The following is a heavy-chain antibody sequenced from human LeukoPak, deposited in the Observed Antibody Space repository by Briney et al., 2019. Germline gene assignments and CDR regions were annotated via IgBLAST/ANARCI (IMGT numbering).Heavy chain of an antibody. Sequence: GGSLRLSCAASGFTFDDYAMHWVRQAPGKGPQWVAIISYDGDKKEYTDSVKGRLTISRDNSKNTLSLQMNSLRAEDTALYYCARGALAAGERLKNNWFDPWGQGTLVTVSS. J-gene: IGHJ5*02. D-gene: IGHD6-13*01. CDR2: ISYDGDKK. V-gene: IGHV3-30-3*01. CDR1: GFTFDDYA. CDR3: ARGALAAGERLKNNWFDP.